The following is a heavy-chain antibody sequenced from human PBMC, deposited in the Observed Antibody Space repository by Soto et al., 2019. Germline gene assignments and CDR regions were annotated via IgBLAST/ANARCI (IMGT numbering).Heavy chain of an antibody. D-gene: IGHD2-8*01. CDR1: GYTFTSYG. J-gene: IGHJ6*02. V-gene: IGHV1-18*01. Sequence: ASTKVSCQASGYTFTSYGISWVRQAPLQGLERMGWIGAYNGNTNYAQKLQGRVTMTTGTSTSTAYMELSSLRSEDTAVYYFARCGPALMVYPRSKYTYYGLDVWGQGTTVTVSS. CDR2: IGAYNGNT. CDR3: ARCGPALMVYPRSKYTYYGLDV.